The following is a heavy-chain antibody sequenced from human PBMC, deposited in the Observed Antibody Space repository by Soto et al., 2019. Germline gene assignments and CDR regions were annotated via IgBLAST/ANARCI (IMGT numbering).Heavy chain of an antibody. Sequence: GASVKVSCKASGYTFTGYYMHWVRQAPGQGLEWMGWINPNSGGTNYAQKFQGRVTMTRDTSISTAYMELSRLRSDDTAVYYCARDRQWLRLHYYNYYGMDVWGQGTTVTVSS. D-gene: IGHD6-19*01. V-gene: IGHV1-2*02. CDR3: ARDRQWLRLHYYNYYGMDV. CDR2: INPNSGGT. CDR1: GYTFTGYY. J-gene: IGHJ6*02.